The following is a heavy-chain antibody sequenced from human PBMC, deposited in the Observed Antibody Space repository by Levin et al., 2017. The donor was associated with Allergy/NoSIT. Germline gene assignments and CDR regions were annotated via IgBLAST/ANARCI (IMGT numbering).Heavy chain of an antibody. CDR3: ARDSSSSSPGYYGMDV. V-gene: IGHV3-30-3*01. Sequence: GESLKISCAASGFTFSSYAMHWVRQAPGKGLEWVAVISYDGSNKYYADSVKGRFTISRDNSKNTLYLQMNSLRAEDTAVYYCARDSSSSSPGYYGMDVWGQGTTVTVSS. CDR2: ISYDGSNK. J-gene: IGHJ6*02. CDR1: GFTFSSYA. D-gene: IGHD6-6*01.